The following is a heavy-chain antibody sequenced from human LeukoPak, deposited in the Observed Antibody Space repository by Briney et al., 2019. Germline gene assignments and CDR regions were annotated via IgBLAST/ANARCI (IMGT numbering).Heavy chain of an antibody. V-gene: IGHV3-23*01. CDR2: ISGSGGST. D-gene: IGHD2-8*01. Sequence: GGSLRXXXXASXXTFGSYTMSWVRQAPGKGLEWVSSISGSGGSTSYADSVKGRFTISRDNSKNTLYLQINGLRAEDTAVYYCAKDLLTASDWGQGTLVTVSP. CDR1: XXTFGSYT. J-gene: IGHJ4*02. CDR3: AKDLLTASD.